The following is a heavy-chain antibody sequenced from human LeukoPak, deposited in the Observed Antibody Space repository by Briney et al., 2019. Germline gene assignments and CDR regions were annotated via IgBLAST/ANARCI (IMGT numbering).Heavy chain of an antibody. CDR2: ISGSGGNT. J-gene: IGHJ4*02. D-gene: IGHD6-19*01. Sequence: PGGSLRLSCAASGFTFSSYAMRWVLQAPGKGVAWVSVISGSGGNTYYADSVKGRFTISRDNSKNTLYLQMNSLRAEDTAIYYCAKDGKGAPVAGTGYFDYWGQGTLVTVSS. V-gene: IGHV3-23*01. CDR3: AKDGKGAPVAGTGYFDY. CDR1: GFTFSSYA.